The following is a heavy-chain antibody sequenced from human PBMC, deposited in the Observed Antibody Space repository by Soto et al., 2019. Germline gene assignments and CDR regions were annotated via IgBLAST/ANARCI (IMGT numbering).Heavy chain of an antibody. CDR1: GGSISSDY. CDR2: IYYSGIS. Sequence: PSETLSLTCTVSGGSISSDYWSWIRQPPGKGLEWIGYIYYSGISNYNPSLKSRVIMQLDTYKTHFSLKLSSVTAADTAVYYCARPYSGSYWAAFDIWGQGTMVTVSS. D-gene: IGHD1-26*01. V-gene: IGHV4-59*01. CDR3: ARPYSGSYWAAFDI. J-gene: IGHJ3*02.